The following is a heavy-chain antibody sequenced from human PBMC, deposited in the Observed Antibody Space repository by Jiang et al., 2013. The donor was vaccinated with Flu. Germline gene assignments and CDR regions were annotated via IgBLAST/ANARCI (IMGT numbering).Heavy chain of an antibody. CDR1: GGSISSYY. CDR3: ARDFTVATEDAFDI. Sequence: GPGLVKPSGRPVSLTCTVSGGSISSYYWSWIRQPPGKGLEWIGYIYYSGSTNYNPSLKSRVTISVDTSKNQFSLKLSSVTAADTAVYYCARDFTVATEDAFDIWGQGTMVTVSS. J-gene: IGHJ3*02. D-gene: IGHD4-23*01. V-gene: IGHV4-59*13. CDR2: IYYSGST.